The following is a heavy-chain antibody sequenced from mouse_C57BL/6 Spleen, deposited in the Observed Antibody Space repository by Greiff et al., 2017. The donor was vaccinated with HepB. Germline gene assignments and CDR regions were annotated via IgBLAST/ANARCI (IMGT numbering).Heavy chain of an antibody. V-gene: IGHV1-80*01. CDR3: ARSPIITTVVARGFDV. J-gene: IGHJ1*03. D-gene: IGHD1-1*01. Sequence: QVQLQQSGAELVKPGASVKISCKASGYAFSSYWMNWVKQRPGKGLEWIGQIYPGDGDTNYNGKFKGKATLTADKSSSTAYMQLSSLTSEDSAVYFCARSPIITTVVARGFDVWGTGTTVTVSS. CDR2: IYPGDGDT. CDR1: GYAFSSYW.